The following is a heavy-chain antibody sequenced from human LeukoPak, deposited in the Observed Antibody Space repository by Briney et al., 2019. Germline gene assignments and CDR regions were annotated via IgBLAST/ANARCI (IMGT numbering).Heavy chain of an antibody. D-gene: IGHD1-14*01. J-gene: IGHJ4*02. CDR1: GGSISSYY. CDR2: INHSGST. Sequence: SETLSLTCTVSGGSISSYYWSWIRQPPGKGLEWIGEINHSGSTNYNPSLKSRVTISVDTSKNQFSLKLSSVTAADTAVYYCARFCATHNHDYWGQGTLVTVSS. CDR3: ARFCATHNHDY. V-gene: IGHV4-34*01.